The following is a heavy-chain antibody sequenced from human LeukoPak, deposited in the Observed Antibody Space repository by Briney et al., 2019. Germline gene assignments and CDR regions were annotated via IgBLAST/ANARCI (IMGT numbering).Heavy chain of an antibody. J-gene: IGHJ4*02. CDR2: INPNSGGT. V-gene: IGHV1-2*02. CDR1: GYTFTGYY. CDR3: ATDNYGGNSFDY. Sequence: ASVKVSCTASGYTFTGYYMHWVRQAPGQGLEWMGWINPNSGGTNYAQKFQGRVTMTRDTSISTAYMELSRLRSDDTAVYYCATDNYGGNSFDYWGQGTLVTVSS. D-gene: IGHD4-17*01.